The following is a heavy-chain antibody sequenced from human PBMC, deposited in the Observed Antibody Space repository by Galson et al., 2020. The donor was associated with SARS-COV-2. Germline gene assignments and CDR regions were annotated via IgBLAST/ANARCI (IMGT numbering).Heavy chain of an antibody. CDR1: GFTFDRYA. D-gene: IGHD4-17*01. J-gene: IGHJ4*02. Sequence: GESLKISCAASGFTFDRYALAWVRQAPGKGLEWISSIRNNGVRTSFADSVRGRFAISRDYSKSTVFLQMNNLRAEDTAIYYCSKDQGSDYGDQLDFWGQGTLVTVSS. CDR3: SKDQGSDYGDQLDF. CDR2: IRNNGVRT. V-gene: IGHV3-23*01.